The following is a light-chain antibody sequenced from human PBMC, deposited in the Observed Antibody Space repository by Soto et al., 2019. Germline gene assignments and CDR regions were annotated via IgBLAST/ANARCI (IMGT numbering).Light chain of an antibody. J-gene: IGLJ3*02. Sequence: QAVVTQPASVSESPGQSITISCIGTSSDVGTYNLVSWYQHHPGKAPKLMIYEVNNRPSGVSNRFSGSKSGNTASLTISGLQAEDEADYYCCSYAGSSTLVFGGGTKLTVL. CDR3: CSYAGSSTLV. V-gene: IGLV2-23*02. CDR1: SSDVGTYNL. CDR2: EVN.